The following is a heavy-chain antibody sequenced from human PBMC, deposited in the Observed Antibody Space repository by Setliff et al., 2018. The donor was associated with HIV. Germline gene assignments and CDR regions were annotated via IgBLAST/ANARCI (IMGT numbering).Heavy chain of an antibody. V-gene: IGHV3-7*03. D-gene: IGHD5-18*01. J-gene: IGHJ3*02. CDR2: IKQDGSKA. CDR1: GFTFSDYY. Sequence: HPGGSLRLSCAASGFTFSDYYMSWIRQAPGKGLEWVSYIKQDGSKAYYMDSVKGRFTISRDNPKNSLYLQMTSLRAEDTAVYYCARDDSNGNTDAFDIWGQGTTVTVSS. CDR3: ARDDSNGNTDAFDI.